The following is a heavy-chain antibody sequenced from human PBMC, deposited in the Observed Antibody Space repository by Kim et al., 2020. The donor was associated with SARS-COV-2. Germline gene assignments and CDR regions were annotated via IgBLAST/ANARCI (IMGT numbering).Heavy chain of an antibody. D-gene: IGHD2-2*01. Sequence: GGSLRLSCAASGFTFSSYSMNWVRQAPGKGLEWVSYISSSSSTIYYADSVKGRFTISRDNAKNSLYLQMNSLRDEDTAVYYCARGDIVVVPAADVYYGMDVWGQGTTVTVSS. CDR1: GFTFSSYS. V-gene: IGHV3-48*02. J-gene: IGHJ6*02. CDR3: ARGDIVVVPAADVYYGMDV. CDR2: ISSSSSTI.